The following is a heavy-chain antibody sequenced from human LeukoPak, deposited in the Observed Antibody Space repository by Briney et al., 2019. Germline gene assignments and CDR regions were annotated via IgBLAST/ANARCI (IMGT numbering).Heavy chain of an antibody. CDR2: IYHSGST. D-gene: IGHD3-3*01. Sequence: SGTLSLTCAVSGGSISSSNWWSWVRQPPGKGLEWIGEIYHSGSTNYNPSLKSRVTISVDTSKNQFSLKLSSVTAADTAVYYCARESYHYDFWSGYPFNWFDPWGQGTLVTVSS. J-gene: IGHJ5*02. CDR1: GGSISSSNW. CDR3: ARESYHYDFWSGYPFNWFDP. V-gene: IGHV4-4*02.